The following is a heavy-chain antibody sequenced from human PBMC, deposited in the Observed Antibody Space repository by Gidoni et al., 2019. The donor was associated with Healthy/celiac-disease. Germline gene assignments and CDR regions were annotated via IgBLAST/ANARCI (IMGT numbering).Heavy chain of an antibody. CDR3: AKDLMRDYGDSDAFDI. D-gene: IGHD4-17*01. CDR2: ISGSGGST. CDR1: GFTFSSYA. V-gene: IGHV3-23*01. J-gene: IGHJ3*02. Sequence: EVQLLESGGGLVQPGGSLRLSCAASGFTFSSYAMSWVRQAPGKGLEWVSAISGSGGSTYYADSVKGRFTISRDNSKNTLYLQMNSLRAEDTAVYYCAKDLMRDYGDSDAFDIWGQGTMVTVSS.